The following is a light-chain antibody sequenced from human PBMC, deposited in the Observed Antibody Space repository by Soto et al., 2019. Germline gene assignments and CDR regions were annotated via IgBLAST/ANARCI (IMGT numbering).Light chain of an antibody. CDR1: QSINTW. CDR2: KAS. Sequence: DIQMTQSPSTLSASVGDRVTITCRARQSINTWLAWHQQKPGKAPKLLIYKASTVEIGVPSRFSGSGSGTEFTLISTSLQPDDFATYYSQQYYSDLTFGQGTKVEIK. CDR3: QQYYSDLT. V-gene: IGKV1-5*03. J-gene: IGKJ1*01.